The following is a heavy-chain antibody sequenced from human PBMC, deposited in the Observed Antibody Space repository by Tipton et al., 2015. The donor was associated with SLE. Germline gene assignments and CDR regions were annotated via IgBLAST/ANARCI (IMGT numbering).Heavy chain of an antibody. J-gene: IGHJ4*02. D-gene: IGHD3-10*01. CDR3: ARTKGSFSFDY. CDR2: IYSGGST. Sequence: SLRLSCAASGFTFSSYGMHWVRQAPGKGLEWVSVIYSGGSTYYADSVKGRFTISRDNSKNTLYLQMNSLRAEDTAVYYCARTKGSFSFDYWGQGTLVTVSS. V-gene: IGHV3-NL1*01. CDR1: GFTFSSYG.